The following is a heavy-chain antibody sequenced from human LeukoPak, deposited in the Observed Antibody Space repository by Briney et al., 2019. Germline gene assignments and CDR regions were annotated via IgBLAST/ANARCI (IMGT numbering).Heavy chain of an antibody. CDR1: GDSVSSNSAA. CDR2: TYYRTKWYN. V-gene: IGHV6-1*01. CDR3: ARDEVGGDDPLDY. J-gene: IGHJ4*02. D-gene: IGHD2-21*02. Sequence: SQTLSLTCAISGDSVSSNSAAWNWIRQSPSRGLEWLGRTYYRTKWYNDYAVSLKSRITINADTSKNQFSLDLNSVSPKDTAVYYCARDEVGGDDPLDYWGQGTPVTVSS.